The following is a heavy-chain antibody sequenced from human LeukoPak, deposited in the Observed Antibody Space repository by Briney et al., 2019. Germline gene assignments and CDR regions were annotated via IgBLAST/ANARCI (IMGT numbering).Heavy chain of an antibody. CDR1: GGPFSGYY. J-gene: IGHJ4*02. Sequence: SETLSLTCAVYGGPFSGYYWSWIRQPPGKGLEWIGEINHSGSTNYNPSLKSRVTISVDTSKNQFSLKLSSVTAADTAVYYCARDKWFGETTYYFDYWGQGTLVTVSS. D-gene: IGHD3-10*01. CDR3: ARDKWFGETTYYFDY. CDR2: INHSGST. V-gene: IGHV4-34*01.